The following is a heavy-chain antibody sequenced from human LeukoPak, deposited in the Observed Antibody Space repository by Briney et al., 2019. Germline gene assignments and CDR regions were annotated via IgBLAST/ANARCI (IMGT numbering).Heavy chain of an antibody. CDR2: IYYSGST. CDR3: ARAVSGRFDY. J-gene: IGHJ4*02. V-gene: IGHV4-59*08. CDR1: GGSISSYY. Sequence: SETLSLTCAVSGGSISSYYWSWIRQPPGKGLEWTGYIYYSGSTNYNPSLDSRVTISVDTSKNQFSLRLSSVTAADTAIYYCARAVSGRFDYWGQGTLVTVSS. D-gene: IGHD6-19*01.